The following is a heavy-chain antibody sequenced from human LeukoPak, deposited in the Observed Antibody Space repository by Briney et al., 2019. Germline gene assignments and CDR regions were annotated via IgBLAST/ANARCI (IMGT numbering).Heavy chain of an antibody. V-gene: IGHV4-31*03. CDR3: AREIYYDSSGYLDY. CDR2: IYYSGST. D-gene: IGHD3-22*01. Sequence: PSQTLSLTCTVSGGSISSGGYYWSWIRQHPGKGLEWIGYIYYSGSTNYNPSLKSRVTISVDTSKNQFSLKLSSVTAADTAVYYCAREIYYDSSGYLDYWGQGTLVTVSS. J-gene: IGHJ4*02. CDR1: GGSISSGGYY.